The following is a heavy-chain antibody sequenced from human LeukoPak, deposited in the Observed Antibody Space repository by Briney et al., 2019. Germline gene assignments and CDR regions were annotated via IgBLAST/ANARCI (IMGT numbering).Heavy chain of an antibody. Sequence: PGGSLRLSCAASGFTFSSYWMSWVRQAPGKGLEWVANIKQDGSEKYYVDSVKGRFTISRDNAKNSLYLQMNSLGAEDTAVYYCARDQLGRRDKKYYYDSSGYHYFDYWGQGTLVTVSS. D-gene: IGHD3-22*01. CDR1: GFTFSSYW. V-gene: IGHV3-7*01. CDR2: IKQDGSEK. J-gene: IGHJ4*02. CDR3: ARDQLGRRDKKYYYDSSGYHYFDY.